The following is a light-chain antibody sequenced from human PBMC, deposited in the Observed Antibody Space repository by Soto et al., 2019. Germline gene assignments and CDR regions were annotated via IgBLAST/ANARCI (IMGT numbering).Light chain of an antibody. V-gene: IGKV3-20*01. CDR1: QSVSSSF. J-gene: IGKJ2*01. CDR2: AAS. CDR3: HQYADSPQT. Sequence: EVVLTQSPGTPSLSPADRATLSCRASQSVSSSFLAWYQQKPGQAPRLLIHAASTWATGIAARFRGSGSGTDLTLTISSLEPEDSAVYFCHQYADSPQTFGQGTKVEIK.